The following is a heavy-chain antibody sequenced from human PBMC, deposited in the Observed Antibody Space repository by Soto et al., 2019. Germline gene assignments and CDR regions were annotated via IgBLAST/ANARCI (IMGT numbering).Heavy chain of an antibody. CDR3: ARRGGESSDVHYDLGT. CDR1: GGSACSSKY. V-gene: IGHV4-39*07. J-gene: IGHJ5*02. CDR2: IYYSGNT. Sequence: SESMSITCTLCGGSACSSKYAGSLRQQPGKGLEWIGHIYYSGNTDYNPSLKSRLAISIDTSKDQFSLKLSSVTAADTAVYFCARRGGESSDVHYDLGTWGQRPLVT. D-gene: IGHD3-3*01.